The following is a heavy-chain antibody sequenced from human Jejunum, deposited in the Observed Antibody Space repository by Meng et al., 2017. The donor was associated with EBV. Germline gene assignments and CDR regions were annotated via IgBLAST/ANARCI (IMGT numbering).Heavy chain of an antibody. CDR2: ITVYNGNT. V-gene: IGHV1-18*01. Sequence: VRVVPSGVEGKKPRDSLKVSCKPSGNTFSSYGISWVRQAPGHGPEWMGWITVYNGNTNYAPRIQGRVTMTNDISTITAYMELRSLTSDDTAVYYCARDSSGYPAHDKVSDYWGQGTLVTVSS. J-gene: IGHJ4*02. D-gene: IGHD5-12*01. CDR3: ARDSSGYPAHDKVSDY. CDR1: GNTFSSYG.